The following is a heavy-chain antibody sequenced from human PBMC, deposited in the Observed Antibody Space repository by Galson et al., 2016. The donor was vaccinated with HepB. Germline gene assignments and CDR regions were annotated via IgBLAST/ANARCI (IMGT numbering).Heavy chain of an antibody. J-gene: IGHJ1*01. CDR1: GFTVSDYY. CDR2: IYGGAAT. CDR3: ARGSRFASSSFSDEYFQV. D-gene: IGHD6-6*01. V-gene: IGHV3-53*01. Sequence: SLRLSCAASGFTVSDYYMSWVRLAPGKGLEWVSVIYGGAATHYVDSVKGRFPIPRDNSKNTLYLQMNSLRVEDTAGYYCARGSRFASSSFSDEYFQVWGQGTLVTVSS.